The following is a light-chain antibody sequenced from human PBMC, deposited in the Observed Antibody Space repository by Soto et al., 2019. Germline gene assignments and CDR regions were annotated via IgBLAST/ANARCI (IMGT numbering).Light chain of an antibody. CDR1: QSIRDN. CDR2: GAS. CDR3: QQYDYWPPYT. J-gene: IGKJ2*01. V-gene: IGKV3-15*01. Sequence: EILMTQSPATLSVSPGERAIVSCRASQSIRDNLAWYQQTPGRAPRLLIYGASVRAIGVPARFSGRGSGTEFTLTISSLQSEDFAVYYCQQYDYWPPYTFGQGTKVEI.